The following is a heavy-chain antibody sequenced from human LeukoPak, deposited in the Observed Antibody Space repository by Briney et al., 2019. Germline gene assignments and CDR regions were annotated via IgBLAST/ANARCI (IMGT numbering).Heavy chain of an antibody. J-gene: IGHJ6*03. V-gene: IGHV1-69*13. Sequence: ASVKVSCKASGGTFSSYAISWVRQAPGQGLEWMGGIIPIFGTANYAQKFQGRVTITADESTSTAYMELSSLRSEDTAVYYCARLGTIFGVVPRDYYYYMDVWGKGTTVTVS. D-gene: IGHD3-3*01. CDR1: GGTFSSYA. CDR3: ARLGTIFGVVPRDYYYYMDV. CDR2: IIPIFGTA.